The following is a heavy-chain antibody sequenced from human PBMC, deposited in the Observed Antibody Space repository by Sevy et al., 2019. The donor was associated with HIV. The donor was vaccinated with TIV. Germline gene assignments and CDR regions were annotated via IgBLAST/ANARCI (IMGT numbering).Heavy chain of an antibody. D-gene: IGHD6-6*01. CDR3: ARDGARRFFFDY. CDR1: GYAFTGYY. CDR2: ITPNSGDT. V-gene: IGHV1-2*02. J-gene: IGHJ4*02. Sequence: ASVKVSCKASGYAFTGYYMHWVRQAPGQGLEWMGWITPNSGDTNYAQKFQGRVTMTRDTSISTAYMELSRLRSDDTAVYYCARDGARRFFFDYWGQETLVTVSS.